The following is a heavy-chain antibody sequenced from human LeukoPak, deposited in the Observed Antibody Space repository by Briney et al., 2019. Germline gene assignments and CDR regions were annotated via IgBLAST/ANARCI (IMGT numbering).Heavy chain of an antibody. CDR3: AKDRYCSSTRCYGDFDY. CDR2: ISGSGGST. V-gene: IGHV3-23*01. CDR1: GFTFSSYA. J-gene: IGHJ4*02. Sequence: PGGSLRLSCAASGFTFSSYAMSWVRQAPGKGLEWVSAISGSGGSTYYADSVKGQFTISRDNSKNTLYLQMNSLRAEDTAVYYCAKDRYCSSTRCYGDFDYWGQGTLVTVSS. D-gene: IGHD2-2*01.